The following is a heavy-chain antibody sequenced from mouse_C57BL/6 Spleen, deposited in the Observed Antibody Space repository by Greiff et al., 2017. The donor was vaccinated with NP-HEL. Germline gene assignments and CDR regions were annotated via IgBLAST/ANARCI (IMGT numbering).Heavy chain of an antibody. J-gene: IGHJ2*01. CDR3: ASRTTVVAYYLDY. CDR1: GYTFTSYW. CDR2: IDPSDSYT. V-gene: IGHV1-59*01. Sequence: QVQLQQPGAELVRPGTSVKLSCKASGYTFTSYWMHWVKQRPGQGLEWIGVIDPSDSYTNSNQKFKGKATLTVDTSSSTAYMQLSSLTSEDSAVYYCASRTTVVAYYLDYWGQGTTLTVSS. D-gene: IGHD1-1*01.